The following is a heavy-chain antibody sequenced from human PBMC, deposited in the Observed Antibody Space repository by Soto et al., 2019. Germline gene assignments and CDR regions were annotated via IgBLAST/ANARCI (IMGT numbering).Heavy chain of an antibody. CDR2: IYHSGST. Sequence: SETLSLTCAVSGGFISSSNWWSWVRQPPGKGLEWIGEIYHSGSTNYNPSLKSRVTISVDKSKNQFSLKLSSVTAADTAVYYCARDKGIAVASYGAFDIWGQGTMVTVSS. CDR3: ARDKGIAVASYGAFDI. CDR1: GGFISSSNW. J-gene: IGHJ3*02. D-gene: IGHD6-19*01. V-gene: IGHV4-4*02.